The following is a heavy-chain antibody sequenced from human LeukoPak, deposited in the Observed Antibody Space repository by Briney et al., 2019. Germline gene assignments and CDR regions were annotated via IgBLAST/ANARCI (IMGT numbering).Heavy chain of an antibody. D-gene: IGHD2-2*01. CDR2: IIPIFGTA. J-gene: IGHJ5*02. CDR1: GGTFSSYA. V-gene: IGHV1-69*13. CDR3: ARVPQYCSSISCYSRFDP. Sequence: ASVKVSCKASGGTFSSYAISWVRQAPGQGLEWMGGIIPIFGTANYAQKFQGRVTITADESTSTAYMELSSLRSEDTAVYYCARVPQYCSSISCYSRFDPWGQGTLVTVSS.